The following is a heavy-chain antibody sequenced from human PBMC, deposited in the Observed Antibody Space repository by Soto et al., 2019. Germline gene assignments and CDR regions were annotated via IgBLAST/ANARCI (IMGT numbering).Heavy chain of an antibody. CDR1: GYTFTSYD. D-gene: IGHD2-2*01. Sequence: QVQLVQSGAEVKKPGASVKVSCKASGYTFTSYDINWVRQATGQGLEWMGWMNPYSGNTGYAQKFQGRVTMTRNTSTGTAYMQPSSPRSEATAVYSGATPVLDCSIGACQSYLDSGGQGAVVTVSS. CDR2: MNPYSGNT. V-gene: IGHV1-8*01. J-gene: IGHJ4*02. CDR3: ATPVLDCSIGACQSYLDS.